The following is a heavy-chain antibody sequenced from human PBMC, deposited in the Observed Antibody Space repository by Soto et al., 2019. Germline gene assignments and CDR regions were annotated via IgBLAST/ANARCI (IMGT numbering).Heavy chain of an antibody. CDR3: HGLRGSGYYYEDY. V-gene: IGHV3-73*02. J-gene: IGHJ4*02. CDR2: VNSKANSYAT. CDR1: GFTFSGSA. D-gene: IGHD3-22*01. Sequence: EVQLVESGGGLVQPGGSLKLSCTASGFTFSGSAMHWVRQASGQGLEWVGRVNSKANSYATTYAESVKGRFTISRDDSKNTAYLQMNSLKTEDTAVYYCHGLRGSGYYYEDYWGQGTLVTVSS.